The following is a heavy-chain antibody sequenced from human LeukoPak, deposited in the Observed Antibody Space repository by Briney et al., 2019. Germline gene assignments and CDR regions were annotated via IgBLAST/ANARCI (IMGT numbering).Heavy chain of an antibody. CDR3: AKPPSYCGSDCYVNWFDP. Sequence: GGSLRLSCAASGFTFSSYAMSWVRQAPGKGLEWVSAISGSGGSTYYADSVKGRFTISRDNSKNTLYLQMNSLRAEDTAVYYCAKPPSYCGSDCYVNWFDPWGQGTLATVSS. V-gene: IGHV3-23*01. D-gene: IGHD2-21*02. CDR1: GFTFSSYA. J-gene: IGHJ5*02. CDR2: ISGSGGST.